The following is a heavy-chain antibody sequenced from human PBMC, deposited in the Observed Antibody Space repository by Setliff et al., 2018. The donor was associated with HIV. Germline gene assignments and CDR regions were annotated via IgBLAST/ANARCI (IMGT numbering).Heavy chain of an antibody. J-gene: IGHJ4*02. CDR1: GYTFTNYG. CDR2: ISGYNGNT. CDR3: ARGPYYGSGSSWGY. D-gene: IGHD3-10*01. Sequence: GASVKVSCKASGYTFTNYGISWVRQAPGQGLEWMGWISGYNGNTNYAEKLQGRVTMTTDTSRSTAYMELRSLRSDDTAVYYCARGPYYGSGSSWGYWGQGTLVTVSS. V-gene: IGHV1-18*01.